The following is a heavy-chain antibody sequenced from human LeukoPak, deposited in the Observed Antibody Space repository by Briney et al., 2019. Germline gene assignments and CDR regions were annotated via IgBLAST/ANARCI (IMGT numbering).Heavy chain of an antibody. CDR1: GGSFSGYY. Sequence: SETLSLTCAVYGGSFSGYYWSWIRQPPGKGLEWIGEINHSGSTNYNPSLKSRVTISVDTSKNQFSLKLSSVTAADTAVYYCAKDRTAMATPYFDYWGQGTLVTVSS. D-gene: IGHD5-18*01. V-gene: IGHV4-34*01. CDR2: INHSGST. CDR3: AKDRTAMATPYFDY. J-gene: IGHJ4*02.